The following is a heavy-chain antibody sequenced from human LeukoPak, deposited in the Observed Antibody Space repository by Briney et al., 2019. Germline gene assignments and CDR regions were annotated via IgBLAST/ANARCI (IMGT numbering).Heavy chain of an antibody. CDR2: ISTSGTTM. CDR3: AREVTTFTYYFDY. V-gene: IGHV3-48*03. Sequence: GGSLRLSCAASGFSFSGYEMNWVRQAPGKGLEWVSYISTSGTTMYYADSVKGRFTISRDNAKNSLYLQMNSLRGEDTAVYLCAREVTTFTYYFDYWGQGTLVTVSS. D-gene: IGHD4-17*01. J-gene: IGHJ4*02. CDR1: GFSFSGYE.